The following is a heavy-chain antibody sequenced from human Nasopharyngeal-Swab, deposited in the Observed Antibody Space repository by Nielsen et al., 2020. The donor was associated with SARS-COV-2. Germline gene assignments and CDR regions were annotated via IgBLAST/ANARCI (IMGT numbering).Heavy chain of an antibody. CDR1: GGSISSYY. CDR2: IYYSGST. CDR3: ARDGANRYYYYGMDV. V-gene: IGHV4-59*01. D-gene: IGHD4/OR15-4a*01. Sequence: SKTLSLTCTVSGGSISSYYWSWIRQPPGKGLEWIGYIYYSGSTNYNPSLKSRVTISVDTSKNQFSLKLSSVTAADTAVYYCARDGANRYYYYGMDVWGQGTTVTVSS. J-gene: IGHJ6*02.